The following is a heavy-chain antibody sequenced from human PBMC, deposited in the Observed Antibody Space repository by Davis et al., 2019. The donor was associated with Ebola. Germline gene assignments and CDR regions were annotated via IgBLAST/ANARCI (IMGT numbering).Heavy chain of an antibody. J-gene: IGHJ4*02. V-gene: IGHV1-69*13. CDR1: GGTFSSYA. CDR2: IIPIFGTA. D-gene: IGHD1-26*01. Sequence: SVKVSCKASGGTFSSYAISWVRQAPGQGLEWMGGIIPIFGTANYAQKFQGRVTITADESTSTAYMELRSLRSDDTAVYYCARDGYSGSYGYWGQGTLVTVSS. CDR3: ARDGYSGSYGY.